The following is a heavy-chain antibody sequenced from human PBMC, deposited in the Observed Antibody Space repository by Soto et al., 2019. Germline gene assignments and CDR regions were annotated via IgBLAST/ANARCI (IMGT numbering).Heavy chain of an antibody. V-gene: IGHV3-7*03. CDR2: IKQDGSEK. Sequence: EVQLVESGGGLVQPGGSLRLSCAASGFAFSSYWMSWVRQAPGKGLEWVANIKQDGSEKYYVDSVKGRFTISRDNAKNSLYLQMNSLRAEDTAVYYCARRCSSTSCNKGSEWFDPWGQGTLVTVSS. CDR1: GFAFSSYW. CDR3: ARRCSSTSCNKGSEWFDP. D-gene: IGHD2-2*02. J-gene: IGHJ5*02.